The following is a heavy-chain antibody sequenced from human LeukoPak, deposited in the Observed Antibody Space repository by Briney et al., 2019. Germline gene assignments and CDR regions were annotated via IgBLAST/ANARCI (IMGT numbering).Heavy chain of an antibody. D-gene: IGHD1-26*01. V-gene: IGHV1-2*02. Sequence: ASVKISCKSSGYTFTGYYIHWVRQAPGQGLQWMGWINPNSGGTEYAQKFQGRVTMTRDTSISTASMELSSLRSDDTAVYYCARETPTGSYFGYWGQGTLVTVSS. CDR3: ARETPTGSYFGY. CDR1: GYTFTGYY. CDR2: INPNSGGT. J-gene: IGHJ4*02.